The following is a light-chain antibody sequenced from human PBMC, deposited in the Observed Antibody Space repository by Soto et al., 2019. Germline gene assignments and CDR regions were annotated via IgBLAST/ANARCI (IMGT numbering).Light chain of an antibody. V-gene: IGLV2-14*01. CDR2: EVN. CDR1: NSDIGGYNF. CDR3: FSYTTGTTNV. J-gene: IGLJ1*01. Sequence: QSALTQAASVSGSPGQSITISCVGTNSDIGGYNFVSWYQQHPGKAPKLMIFEVNKRPSGVSNRFSGSKSGNTASLTISGLQAEXEADYFCFSYTTGTTNVFGTGTK.